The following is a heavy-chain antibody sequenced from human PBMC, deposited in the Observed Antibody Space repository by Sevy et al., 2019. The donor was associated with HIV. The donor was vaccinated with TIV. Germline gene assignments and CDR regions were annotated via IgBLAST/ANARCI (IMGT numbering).Heavy chain of an antibody. V-gene: IGHV3-30-3*01. CDR3: ARPRANYVDHYFFYAMDV. J-gene: IGHJ6*02. Sequence: GGSLRLSCAASGFAFSNYYAMHWVRQAPGKGLEWVALISYDGSDKYYADSVKGRFTISRDNFKNTLFLQMTSLTTEDTAVYYCARPRANYVDHYFFYAMDVWGQRTTVTVSS. CDR2: ISYDGSDK. D-gene: IGHD4-17*01. CDR1: GFAFSNYYA.